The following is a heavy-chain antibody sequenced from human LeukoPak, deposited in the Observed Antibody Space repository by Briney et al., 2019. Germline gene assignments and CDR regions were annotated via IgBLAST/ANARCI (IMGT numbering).Heavy chain of an antibody. J-gene: IGHJ4*02. CDR1: GGTFSSYA. D-gene: IGHD3-22*01. CDR3: ARGYYDSSGYYCFDY. Sequence: SSVKVSCKASGGTFSSYAISWVRQAPGQGLEWMGGIIPIFGTANYAQKFQGRVTITADESTSTAYMELSSLRSEDTGVYYCARGYYDSSGYYCFDYWGQRTRVTVSS. V-gene: IGHV1-69*13. CDR2: IIPIFGTA.